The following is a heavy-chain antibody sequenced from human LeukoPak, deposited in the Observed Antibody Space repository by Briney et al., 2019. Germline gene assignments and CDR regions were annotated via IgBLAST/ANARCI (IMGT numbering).Heavy chain of an antibody. J-gene: IGHJ4*02. CDR1: GGSISINSDTYY. Sequence: SETLSLTCTVSGGSISINSDTYYWGWIRQPPGKGLEWIGSIYYSGSTYYNPSLKSRATISEDTSKNQFSLNLNSVTAADTAVYYCARHLLSSGWAFDYWGQGTLVIVSS. D-gene: IGHD6-19*01. V-gene: IGHV4-39*01. CDR2: IYYSGST. CDR3: ARHLLSSGWAFDY.